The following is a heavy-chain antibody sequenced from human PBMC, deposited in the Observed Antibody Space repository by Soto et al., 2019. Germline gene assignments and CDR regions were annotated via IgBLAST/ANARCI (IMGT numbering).Heavy chain of an antibody. CDR3: ARGLRGIAGNNWFDP. D-gene: IGHD6-13*01. CDR1: AASFSGYY. V-gene: IGHV4-34*01. J-gene: IGHJ5*02. Sequence: LETLSLTCAVYAASFSGYYWSWIRQPPGKGMEWIGEINHSGSTNYNPSLKSRVTISVDTSKNQFSLKLSSVTAADTAVYYCARGLRGIAGNNWFDPWGQGTLVTVSS. CDR2: INHSGST.